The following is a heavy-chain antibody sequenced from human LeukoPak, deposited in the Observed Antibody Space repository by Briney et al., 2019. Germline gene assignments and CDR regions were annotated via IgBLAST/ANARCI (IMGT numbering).Heavy chain of an antibody. CDR3: ARGMPVGGTKIGFVY. Sequence: ASVKVSCKASGYTFTAYFMHWVRQAPGQGLEWMGWINPNSGVTNSAQKFQGRVTMTRDTSIRTVYMEVSTMRSDDTAVYYCARGMPVGGTKIGFVYWGQGTLVTVSS. J-gene: IGHJ4*02. CDR2: INPNSGVT. V-gene: IGHV1-2*02. CDR1: GYTFTAYF. D-gene: IGHD6-19*01.